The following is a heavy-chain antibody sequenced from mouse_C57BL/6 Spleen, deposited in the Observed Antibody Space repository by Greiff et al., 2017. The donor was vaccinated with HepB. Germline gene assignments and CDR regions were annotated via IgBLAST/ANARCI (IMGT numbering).Heavy chain of an antibody. V-gene: IGHV1-50*01. Sequence: QVQLLQPGAELVKPGASVKLSCKASGYTFTSYWMQWVKQRPGQGLEWIGEIDPSDSYTNYNQKFKGKATLTVDTSSSTAYMQLSSLTSEDSAVYYCARYHYGSRRYFDVWGTGTTVTVSS. J-gene: IGHJ1*03. D-gene: IGHD1-1*01. CDR2: IDPSDSYT. CDR3: ARYHYGSRRYFDV. CDR1: GYTFTSYW.